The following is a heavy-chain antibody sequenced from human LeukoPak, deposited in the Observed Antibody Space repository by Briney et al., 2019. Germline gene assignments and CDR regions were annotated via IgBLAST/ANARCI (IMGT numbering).Heavy chain of an antibody. CDR1: QFSVTTNY. CDR3: ARGSDGWFAFDY. D-gene: IGHD6-19*01. J-gene: IGHJ4*02. Sequence: GGSLRLSCAASQFSVTTNYMSWVRQAPGKGLEWVSIVYSTGGKYYADSVKGRFTISRDNSKHTLNLQMNSLRAEDTAIYYCARGSDGWFAFDYWGQGILVTVSA. CDR2: VYSTGGK. V-gene: IGHV3-66*01.